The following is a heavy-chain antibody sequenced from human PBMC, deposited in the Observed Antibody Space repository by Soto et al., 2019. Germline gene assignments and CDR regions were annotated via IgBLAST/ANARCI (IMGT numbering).Heavy chain of an antibody. V-gene: IGHV5-51*01. J-gene: IGHJ6*01. CDR1: GYRFTTYW. Sequence: GESVTISCKVSGYRFTTYWIGWVLQMPGKGLEWMGIIHPGDSYTRYSPSFQGQVTISADKSVGTAFLQWSRLKASDTATYYCARQEQLSHYYYAMDVWGQGTTVTVSS. CDR2: IHPGDSYT. CDR3: ARQEQLSHYYYAMDV. D-gene: IGHD1-1*01.